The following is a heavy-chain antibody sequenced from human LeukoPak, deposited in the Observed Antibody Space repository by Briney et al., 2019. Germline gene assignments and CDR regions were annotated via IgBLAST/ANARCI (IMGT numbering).Heavy chain of an antibody. D-gene: IGHD6-6*01. J-gene: IGHJ4*02. CDR1: GFTFSSYA. CDR3: AKEQLAFTSFDY. CDR2: IKQDGSEK. V-gene: IGHV3-7*01. Sequence: PGGSLRLSCAASGFTFSSYAMSWVRQAPGKGLEWVANIKQDGSEKYYVDSVKGRFTISRDNAKNSLYLQMNSLRAEDTAVYYCAKEQLAFTSFDYWGQGTLVTVSS.